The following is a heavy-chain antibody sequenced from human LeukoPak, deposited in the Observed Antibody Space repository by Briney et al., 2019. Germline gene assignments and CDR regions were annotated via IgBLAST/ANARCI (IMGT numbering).Heavy chain of an antibody. CDR3: AKGLHGGVGYGVDV. CDR2: ISWNSGSI. V-gene: IGHV3-9*01. J-gene: IGHJ6*02. D-gene: IGHD3-16*01. Sequence: PGRSLRLSCAAFGFTFDDYAMHWVRQVPRKGLEWVSGISWNSGSIGYADSVKGRFTISRDNAKNSLYLQMNSLRAEDTAVYYCAKGLHGGVGYGVDVWGQGTTVSVSS. CDR1: GFTFDDYA.